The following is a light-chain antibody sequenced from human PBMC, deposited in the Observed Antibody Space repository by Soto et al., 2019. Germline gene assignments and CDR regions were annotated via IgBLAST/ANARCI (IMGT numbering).Light chain of an antibody. Sequence: DIQMTQSPSSLSASVGDRVTITCRASQAIHTYLAWYQQKPGKVPKLLIYAASTLQSGVPSRFSGSGSGTDFTLAITNLQPEDFATYVFQAYNSAPRIFGHGTKVEIK. CDR3: QAYNSAPRI. J-gene: IGKJ1*01. CDR1: QAIHTY. CDR2: AAS. V-gene: IGKV1-27*01.